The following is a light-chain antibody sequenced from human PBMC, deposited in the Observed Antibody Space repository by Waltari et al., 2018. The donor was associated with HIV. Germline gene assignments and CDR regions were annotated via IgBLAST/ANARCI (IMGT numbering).Light chain of an antibody. CDR2: SIS. J-gene: IGLJ3*02. Sequence: SVLTQSPSASGTPAQRVTISCSGGTSNIGSNSFSWSQQVPGTAPHLFMFSISLRPSGVPDRFSGSKSGTSASLAISGLQSEDEADYYCATWDDTLDGPVFGGGTRLTVL. V-gene: IGLV1-44*01. CDR1: TSNIGSNS. CDR3: ATWDDTLDGPV.